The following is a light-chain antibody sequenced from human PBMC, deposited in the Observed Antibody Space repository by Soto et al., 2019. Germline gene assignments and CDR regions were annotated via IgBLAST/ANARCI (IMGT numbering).Light chain of an antibody. CDR2: GAS. J-gene: IGKJ1*01. CDR1: QSVSSN. V-gene: IGKV3-15*01. CDR3: QKYNNWPRT. Sequence: EIVMTQSPATLSVSPVEGATLSCRASQSVSSNLAWYQQKPGQAPRLLIYGASTRATGIPARFSGSGSGTEFTLTISSLQSEDFAVYYCQKYNNWPRTCGQGTKVDIK.